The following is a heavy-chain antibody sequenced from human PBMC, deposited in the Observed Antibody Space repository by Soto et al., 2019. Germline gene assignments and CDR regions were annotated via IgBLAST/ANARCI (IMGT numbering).Heavy chain of an antibody. CDR2: ISYGGNAQ. CDR3: AKKGASGSTVSLPEY. CDR1: GFTFSSYG. J-gene: IGHJ4*02. D-gene: IGHD4-17*01. Sequence: QVQLVESGGGVVQPAGSLTLTCAVSGFTFSSYGMHWLRQAPGKGLEWVAIISYGGNAQFAADSVKGRFTASRDNCKSTLYLQMNSLRPEDTAVYYGAKKGASGSTVSLPEYWGQGTLVTVSS. V-gene: IGHV3-30*18.